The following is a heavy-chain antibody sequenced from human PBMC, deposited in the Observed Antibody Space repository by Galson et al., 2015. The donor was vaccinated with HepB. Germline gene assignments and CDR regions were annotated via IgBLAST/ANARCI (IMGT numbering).Heavy chain of an antibody. CDR3: ARVANSGSGSFFDY. CDR2: IKQDGSEK. V-gene: IGHV3-7*04. Sequence: SLRLSCAASGFTFSSYWMSWVRQAPGKGLEWVANIKQDGSEKYYVDSVKGRFTISRDHAKNSLYLQMNSLRAEDTAVYYCARVANSGSGSFFDYWGQGTLVTVSS. D-gene: IGHD4-23*01. CDR1: GFTFSSYW. J-gene: IGHJ4*02.